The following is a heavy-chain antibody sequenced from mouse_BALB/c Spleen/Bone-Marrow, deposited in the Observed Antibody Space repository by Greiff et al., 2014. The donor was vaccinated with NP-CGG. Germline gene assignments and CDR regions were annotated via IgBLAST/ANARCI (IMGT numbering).Heavy chain of an antibody. Sequence: LVESGAKLMKPGASVKISCKATGYTFSSYWIEWVKQRPGHGLEWIGEILPGSGNTNYNENFKGKATFTADTSSNTAYMQLSSLTSEDSAVYYCARRLLYYFDYWGQGTTLTVSS. CDR3: ARRLLYYFDY. J-gene: IGHJ2*01. CDR1: GYTFSSYW. V-gene: IGHV1-9*01. D-gene: IGHD1-2*01. CDR2: ILPGSGNT.